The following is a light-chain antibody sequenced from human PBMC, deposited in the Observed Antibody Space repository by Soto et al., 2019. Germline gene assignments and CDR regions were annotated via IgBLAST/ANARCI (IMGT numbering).Light chain of an antibody. V-gene: IGLV1-51*01. CDR1: SSNIGNNY. Sequence: QSVLTQPPSVSAAPGQKVTISCSGSSSNIGNNYISWYQQLPGTAPKLLIYDNNKRPSGIPDRFSGSKSGNTASLTISGLQTEDEADYYCTSYTSSFTHLFGTGTKVTVL. CDR3: TSYTSSFTHL. CDR2: DNN. J-gene: IGLJ1*01.